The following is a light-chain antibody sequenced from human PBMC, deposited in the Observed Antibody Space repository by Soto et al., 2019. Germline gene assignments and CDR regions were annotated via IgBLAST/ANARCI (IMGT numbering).Light chain of an antibody. CDR1: SNYVGSYNL. CDR2: EDN. V-gene: IGLV2-23*01. CDR3: CSYAGSSTSWV. Sequence: QSALTQPASVSGSPGQSITISCTGTSNYVGSYNLVSWYQHHPGKAPKLMIYEDNKRPSGVSNRFSGSKSGNTASLTISGLQAEDEADYYCCSYAGSSTSWVFGGGTQLTVL. J-gene: IGLJ3*02.